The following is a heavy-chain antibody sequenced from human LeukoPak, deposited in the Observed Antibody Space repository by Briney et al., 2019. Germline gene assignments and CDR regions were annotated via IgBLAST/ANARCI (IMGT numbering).Heavy chain of an antibody. Sequence: SETLSLTCAVYGGSFSGYYWSWIRQPPGKGLEWIGEINHSGSTNYNPSLKSRVTISVDTSKNQFSLKLSSVTAADTAVYYCARGTMGYYRGYYYYYMDVWGKGTTVTVSS. CDR2: INHSGST. D-gene: IGHD3-3*01. J-gene: IGHJ6*03. V-gene: IGHV4-34*01. CDR1: GGSFSGYY. CDR3: ARGTMGYYRGYYYYYMDV.